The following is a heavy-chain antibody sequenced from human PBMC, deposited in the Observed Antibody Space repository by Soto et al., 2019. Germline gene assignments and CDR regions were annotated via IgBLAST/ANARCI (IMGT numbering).Heavy chain of an antibody. V-gene: IGHV4-31*11. CDR1: GGSFSGYY. Sequence: SETLSLTCAVYGGSFSGYYWSWIRQHPGKGLEWIGYIYYSGSTYYNPSLKSRVTISVDTSKNQFSLKLSSVTAADTAVYYCARSITDTAMAPDYWGQGTLVTVSS. CDR2: IYYSGST. D-gene: IGHD5-18*01. J-gene: IGHJ4*02. CDR3: ARSITDTAMAPDY.